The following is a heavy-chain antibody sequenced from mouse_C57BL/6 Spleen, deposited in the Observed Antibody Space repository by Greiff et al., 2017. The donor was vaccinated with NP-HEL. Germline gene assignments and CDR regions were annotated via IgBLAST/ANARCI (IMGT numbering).Heavy chain of an antibody. CDR1: GFNIKNTY. CDR2: IDPANGNT. V-gene: IGHV14-3*01. CDR3: ARSYYGSSYAWFAY. D-gene: IGHD1-1*01. J-gene: IGHJ3*01. Sequence: EVKLQESVAELVRPGASVKLSCTASGFNIKNTYMHWVKQRPEQGLEWIGRIDPANGNTKYAPKFQGKATITADTSSNTAYLQLSSLTSEDTAIYYCARSYYGSSYAWFAYWGQGTLVTVSA.